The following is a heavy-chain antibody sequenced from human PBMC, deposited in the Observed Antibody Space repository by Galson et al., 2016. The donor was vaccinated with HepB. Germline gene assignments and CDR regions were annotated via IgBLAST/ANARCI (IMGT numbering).Heavy chain of an antibody. V-gene: IGHV1-18*01. CDR1: GYSFAAYG. CDR3: ARGGGSYYEY. Sequence: SVKVSCKASGYSFAAYGISWVRQAPGQGLEWMGWISAYNGNTNYGQKFQDRVTMTTDTSTGTAYMELRSLRSDDTAVDYWARGGGSYYEYWGQGTLVTVSS. J-gene: IGHJ4*02. D-gene: IGHD1-26*01. CDR2: ISAYNGNT.